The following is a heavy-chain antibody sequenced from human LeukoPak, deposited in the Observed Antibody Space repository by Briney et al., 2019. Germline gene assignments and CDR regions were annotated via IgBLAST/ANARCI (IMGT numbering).Heavy chain of an antibody. CDR3: AKGDSTVFDY. CDR1: GFTFSSYS. Sequence: PGGSLRLSCAASGFTFSSYSMNWVRQAPGKGLEWVSSISSSSSYISYADSVKGRFTISRDNAKNSLYLQMNSLRAEDTAVYYCAKGDSTVFDYWGQGTLVTVSS. J-gene: IGHJ4*02. CDR2: ISSSSSYI. V-gene: IGHV3-21*01. D-gene: IGHD1-1*01.